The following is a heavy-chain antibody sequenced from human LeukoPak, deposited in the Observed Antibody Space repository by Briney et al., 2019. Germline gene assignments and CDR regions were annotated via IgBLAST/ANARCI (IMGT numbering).Heavy chain of an antibody. CDR2: FTSMSRTI. CDR1: GFTFSRYS. Sequence: GGSLRLSCAASGFTFSRYSMTWVRQAPGKGLEWVSSFTSMSRTIYYADSVKGRFTISRDDAKESLYLQMNSLRAEDTAIYYCARQSSGIAATDKIDYWGQGVLVTVSS. D-gene: IGHD6-13*01. J-gene: IGHJ4*02. V-gene: IGHV3-21*01. CDR3: ARQSSGIAATDKIDY.